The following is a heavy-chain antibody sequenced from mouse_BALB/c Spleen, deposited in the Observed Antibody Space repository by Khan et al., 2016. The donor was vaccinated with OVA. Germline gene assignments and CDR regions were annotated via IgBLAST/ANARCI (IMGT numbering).Heavy chain of an antibody. V-gene: IGHV1-7*01. CDR1: GYTFINYW. J-gene: IGHJ2*01. D-gene: IGHD1-1*01. CDR3: ARRVLRWDFDY. CDR2: INPSTGYT. Sequence: QVQLKESGAELAKPGASVKMSCKASGYTFINYWILWVKQRPGQGLEWIGYINPSTGYTEYNQNFKDKATLTADKSSSTAYMQLSRLTSEDSAVYYCARRVLRWDFDYWGQGTTLTVSS.